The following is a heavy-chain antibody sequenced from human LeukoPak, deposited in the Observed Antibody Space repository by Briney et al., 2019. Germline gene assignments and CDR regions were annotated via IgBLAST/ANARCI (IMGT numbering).Heavy chain of an antibody. V-gene: IGHV1-18*04. CDR1: GYTLTSYG. CDR2: ISAYNGNT. CDR3: ARDRSREYYDILTGYYTYYYYMDV. Sequence: GASVKVSCKASGYTLTSYGISWVRQAPGQGLEWMGWISAYNGNTNYAQKLQGRVTMTTDTSTSTAYMELRSLRSDDTAVYYCARDRSREYYDILTGYYTYYYYMDVWGKGTTVTVSS. D-gene: IGHD3-9*01. J-gene: IGHJ6*03.